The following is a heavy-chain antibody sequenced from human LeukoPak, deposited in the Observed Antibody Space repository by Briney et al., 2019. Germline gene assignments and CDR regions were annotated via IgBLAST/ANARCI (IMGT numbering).Heavy chain of an antibody. CDR1: GYTFTGYY. Sequence: ASVKVSCKASGYTFTGYYMHWVRQAAGQGLEWMGWINPNSGGTNYAQKFQGRVTMTRDTSISTAYMELSRLRSDDTAVYYCARGKYYYDSSGYYYAYWGQGTLVTVSS. V-gene: IGHV1-2*02. CDR2: INPNSGGT. D-gene: IGHD3-22*01. CDR3: ARGKYYYDSSGYYYAY. J-gene: IGHJ4*02.